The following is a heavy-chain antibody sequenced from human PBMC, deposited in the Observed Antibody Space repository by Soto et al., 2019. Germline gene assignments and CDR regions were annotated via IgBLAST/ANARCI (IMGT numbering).Heavy chain of an antibody. CDR3: ARYIVVVPAAIGGDYYYYGMDV. CDR1: GYTFTSYY. Sequence: QVQLVQSGAEVKKPGASVKVSCKASGYTFTSYYMHWVRQAPGQGLEWMGIINPSRGSTSYAQKFQGRVTITRDTSTSAVYMELSSLRSEDPAVYYCARYIVVVPAAIGGDYYYYGMDVWGQGTTVTVSS. J-gene: IGHJ6*02. CDR2: INPSRGST. D-gene: IGHD2-2*01. V-gene: IGHV1-46*01.